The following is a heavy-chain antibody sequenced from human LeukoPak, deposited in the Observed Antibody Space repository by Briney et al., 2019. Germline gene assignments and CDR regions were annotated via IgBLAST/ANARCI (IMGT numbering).Heavy chain of an antibody. J-gene: IGHJ4*02. CDR3: ARDLGGYSSSWFDY. Sequence: ASVKVSCKASGYTFTGYYMHWVRQAPGQGLEWMGWINPNSGGTNYAQKFQGRVTITADKSTSTAYMELSSLRSEDTAVYYCARDLGGYSSSWFDYWGQGTLVTVSS. CDR2: INPNSGGT. V-gene: IGHV1-2*02. CDR1: GYTFTGYY. D-gene: IGHD6-13*01.